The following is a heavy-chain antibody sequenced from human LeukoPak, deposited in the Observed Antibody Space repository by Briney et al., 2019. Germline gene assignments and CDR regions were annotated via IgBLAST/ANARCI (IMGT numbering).Heavy chain of an antibody. CDR1: GFTFSIFT. Sequence: GGSLRLSCAASGFTFSIFTMSWVRQAPGKGLEWISTINSHADSTYYADSVKGRFTISRDNSKNTLDLQMTSLSPEDTAVYFCARDSGITGIQRAIDFWGQGTLVTVSS. CDR2: INSHADST. D-gene: IGHD1-20*01. CDR3: ARDSGITGIQRAIDF. J-gene: IGHJ4*02. V-gene: IGHV3-23*01.